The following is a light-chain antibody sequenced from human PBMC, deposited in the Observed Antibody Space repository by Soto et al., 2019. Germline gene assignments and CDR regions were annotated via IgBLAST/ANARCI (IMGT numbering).Light chain of an antibody. CDR3: HQHETSPPT. CDR1: QTVNSPY. CDR2: GAS. V-gene: IGKV3-20*01. J-gene: IGKJ3*01. Sequence: EIVLTQSPGTLSLSPGESGILSCRTSQTVNSPYLAWYQQKPRQAPRLLISGASTRATGIPDRFSGSGSGTEFTLTFSRLESEDFAVYYCHQHETSPPTFGPGTKVDV.